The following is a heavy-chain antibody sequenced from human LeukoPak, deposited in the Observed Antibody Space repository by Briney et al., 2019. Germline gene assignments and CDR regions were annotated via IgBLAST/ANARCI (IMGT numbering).Heavy chain of an antibody. CDR1: GFTFSSYG. CDR2: ISYDGSNK. D-gene: IGHD1-1*01. J-gene: IGHJ4*02. V-gene: IGHV3-30*18. CDR3: AKGKGNWNDGILDY. Sequence: PGGSLRLSCAASGFTFSSYGVHWVRQAPGKGLEWVAVISYDGSNKYYADSVKGRFTISRDNSKNTLYLQMNSLRAEDTAVYYCAKGKGNWNDGILDYWGQGTLVTVSS.